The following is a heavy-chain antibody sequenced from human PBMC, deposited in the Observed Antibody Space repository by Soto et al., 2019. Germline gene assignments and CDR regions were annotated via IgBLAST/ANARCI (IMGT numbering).Heavy chain of an antibody. CDR3: ARARITIFGVVTRGSYYYGMDV. J-gene: IGHJ6*02. CDR2: IIPIFGTA. Sequence: QVQLVQSGAEVKKPGSSVKVSCKASGGTFSSYAISWVRQAPGQGLEWMGGIIPIFGTANYAQKFQGRVTITADESTSTAYMGLSSLRPEDTAVYYCARARITIFGVVTRGSYYYGMDVWGQGTTVTVSS. CDR1: GGTFSSYA. V-gene: IGHV1-69*12. D-gene: IGHD3-3*01.